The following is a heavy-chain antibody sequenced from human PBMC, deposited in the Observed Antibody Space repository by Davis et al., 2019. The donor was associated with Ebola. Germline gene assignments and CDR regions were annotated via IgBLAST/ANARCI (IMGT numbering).Heavy chain of an antibody. J-gene: IGHJ4*02. CDR3: ARDPEVEGSSWYFDY. CDR1: GFTFSSYG. Sequence: GGSLRLSCAASGFTFSSYGMHWVRQAPGKGLEWVSYISSSGSTIYYADSVKGRFTISRDNAKNSLYLQMNSLRAEDTAVYYCARDPEVEGSSWYFDYWGQGTLVTVSS. CDR2: ISSSGSTI. V-gene: IGHV3-48*04. D-gene: IGHD6-13*01.